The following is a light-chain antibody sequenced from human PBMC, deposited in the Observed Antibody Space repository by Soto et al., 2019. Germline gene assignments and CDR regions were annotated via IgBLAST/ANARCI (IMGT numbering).Light chain of an antibody. CDR3: QQSYGRPTS. CDR1: QTVRIY. Sequence: DIKLTQSPSSLSASLGDRVTITCRASQTVRIYLNWYQQKPGKAPRLLIYAASSLQSGASSRFSGSGSGTDFTRTISRLQPEDFATYYCQQSYGRPTSFGQGTKVESK. V-gene: IGKV1-39*01. CDR2: AAS. J-gene: IGKJ1*01.